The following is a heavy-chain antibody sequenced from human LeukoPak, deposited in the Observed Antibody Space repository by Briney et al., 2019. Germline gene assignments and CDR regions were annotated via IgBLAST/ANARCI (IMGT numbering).Heavy chain of an antibody. D-gene: IGHD5-24*01. Sequence: ASVKVSCKASGYTFTSYYIHWVRQAPGQGLEWMGMINPSGGSTTYAQKFQGRVTLTRDTSTSTVSLKVSSLRSEDTAVYFCARDLRRDVYNRDWYFDLWGRGTLSLSPQ. J-gene: IGHJ2*01. V-gene: IGHV1-46*01. CDR2: INPSGGST. CDR3: ARDLRRDVYNRDWYFDL. CDR1: GYTFTSYY.